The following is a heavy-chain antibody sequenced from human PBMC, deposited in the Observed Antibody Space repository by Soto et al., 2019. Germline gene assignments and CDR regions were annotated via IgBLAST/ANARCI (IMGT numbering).Heavy chain of an antibody. Sequence: SETLCLTSTVSGRSISSDYWTWIRQPPGKGLEWIGYISYSGSTNYNPSLKSRVTISIDTSKKQFSLNLNSVTAADTAVYYCARGIDCGGDCYSGTWYYYNGMDVWGQGTTVTVSS. CDR3: ARGIDCGGDCYSGTWYYYNGMDV. D-gene: IGHD2-21*02. V-gene: IGHV4-59*01. CDR1: GRSISSDY. J-gene: IGHJ6*02. CDR2: ISYSGST.